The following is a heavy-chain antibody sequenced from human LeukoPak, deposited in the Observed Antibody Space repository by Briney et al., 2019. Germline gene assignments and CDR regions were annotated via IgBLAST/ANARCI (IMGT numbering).Heavy chain of an antibody. D-gene: IGHD5-12*01. J-gene: IGHJ3*02. CDR1: GYTFTSYD. CDR2: MNPNSGNT. V-gene: IGHV1-8*01. Sequence: VSVKVSCKASGYTFTSYDINWVRQATGQGLEWMGWMNPNSGNTGYAQKFQGRVTMTRNTSISTAYMELSSLRSEDTAVYYCARVYVEYSGCDWRAHDAFDIWGQGTMVTVSS. CDR3: ARVYVEYSGCDWRAHDAFDI.